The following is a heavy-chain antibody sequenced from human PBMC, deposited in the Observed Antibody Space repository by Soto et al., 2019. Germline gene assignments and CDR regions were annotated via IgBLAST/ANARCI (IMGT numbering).Heavy chain of an antibody. J-gene: IGHJ4*02. D-gene: IGHD6-13*01. CDR2: IKQDGSEK. Sequence: PGGSLRLSCAASGFTFSSYWMSWVRQAPGKGLEWVANIKQDGSEKYYVDSVKGRFTISRDNAKNSLYLQMNSLRAEDTAVYYCARDHSSSWYGGNVEGYWGQGTLVTVSS. CDR3: ARDHSSSWYGGNVEGY. V-gene: IGHV3-7*01. CDR1: GFTFSSYW.